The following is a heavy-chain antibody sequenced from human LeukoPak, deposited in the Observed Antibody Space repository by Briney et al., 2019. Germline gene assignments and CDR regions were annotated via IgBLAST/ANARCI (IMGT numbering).Heavy chain of an antibody. V-gene: IGHV4-59*11. CDR3: AREVYDFWSGYTDY. CDR2: IYYSGST. CDR1: GGSISSHY. Sequence: KTSETLSLTCTVSGGSISSHYRSWIRQPPGKGLEWIGYIYYSGSTNYNPSLKSRVTISVDTSKNQFSLKLSSVTAADTAVYYCAREVYDFWSGYTDYWGQGTLVTVSS. J-gene: IGHJ4*02. D-gene: IGHD3-3*01.